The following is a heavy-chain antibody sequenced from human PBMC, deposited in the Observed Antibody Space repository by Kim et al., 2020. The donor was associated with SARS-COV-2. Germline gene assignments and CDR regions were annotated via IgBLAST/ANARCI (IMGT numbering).Heavy chain of an antibody. CDR2: INHSGST. V-gene: IGHV4-34*01. CDR1: GGSFSGYY. Sequence: SETLSLTCAVYGGSFSGYYWSWIRQPPGKGLEWIGEINHSGSTNYNPSLKSRVTISVDTSKNQFSLKLSSVTAADTAVYYCARGLGYYFDDWGQGTLVTV. J-gene: IGHJ4*02. CDR3: ARGLGYYFDD.